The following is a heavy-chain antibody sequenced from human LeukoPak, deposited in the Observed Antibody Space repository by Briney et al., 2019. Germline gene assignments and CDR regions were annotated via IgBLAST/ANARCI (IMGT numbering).Heavy chain of an antibody. CDR2: IYYSGST. Sequence: KPAETLSLTCTVSSGSICRYFWSWIRQPPGKGLEWIGYIYYSGSTNYNPSLKSRVTISVDTSKNQVSLKLSSVTAADTAVYYCVRHEGDTSGSYMYNWFDPWGQGTLVTVSS. V-gene: IGHV4-59*08. CDR3: VRHEGDTSGSYMYNWFDP. CDR1: SGSICRYF. J-gene: IGHJ5*02. D-gene: IGHD3-22*01.